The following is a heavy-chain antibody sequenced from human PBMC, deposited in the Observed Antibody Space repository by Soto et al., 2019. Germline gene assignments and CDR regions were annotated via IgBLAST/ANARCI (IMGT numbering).Heavy chain of an antibody. J-gene: IGHJ6*02. Sequence: SVKVSCKSSGGTFSSYSISWGRQAPGQGLECMGGIIPIFGTANYAQKFQGRVTITADKSTSTAYMELSSLRSEDTAVYYCARAVVVVPAAIIPYYYGMDVWGQGTTVTVSS. V-gene: IGHV1-69*06. CDR3: ARAVVVVPAAIIPYYYGMDV. CDR1: GGTFSSYS. D-gene: IGHD2-2*02. CDR2: IIPIFGTA.